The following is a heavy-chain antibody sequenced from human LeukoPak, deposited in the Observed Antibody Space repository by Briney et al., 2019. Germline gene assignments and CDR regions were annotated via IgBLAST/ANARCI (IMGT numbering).Heavy chain of an antibody. CDR2: ISYDGSNK. V-gene: IGHV3-30*03. J-gene: IGHJ4*02. Sequence: PGRSLRLSCAASGFTFSSYGMHWVRQAPGKGLEWVAVISYDGSNKYYADSVKGRFTISRDNSKNTLYLQMNSLRAEDTAVYYCATTRRMLVVAATPLDYWGQGTLVTASS. CDR1: GFTFSSYG. CDR3: ATTRRMLVVAATPLDY. D-gene: IGHD2-15*01.